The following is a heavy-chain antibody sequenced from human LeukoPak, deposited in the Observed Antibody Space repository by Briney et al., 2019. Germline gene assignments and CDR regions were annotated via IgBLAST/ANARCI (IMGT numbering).Heavy chain of an antibody. D-gene: IGHD3-22*01. J-gene: IGHJ3*02. V-gene: IGHV4-59*01. CDR3: AREPHYYYDSSAHAFDI. CDR2: IYYSGST. Sequence: PSETLSLTCTVSGGSISSYYWSWIRQPPGKGLEWIGYIYYSGSTNYNPSLKSRVTISVDTSKNQFSLKLSSVTAADTAVYYCAREPHYYYDSSAHAFDIWGQGTMVTVSS. CDR1: GGSISSYY.